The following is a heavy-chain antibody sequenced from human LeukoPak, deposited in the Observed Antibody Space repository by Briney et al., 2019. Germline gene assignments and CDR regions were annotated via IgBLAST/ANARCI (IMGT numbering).Heavy chain of an antibody. Sequence: PGGSQRLSCAVSGYTFSDHYIDWVRQAPGEGLEWVGHTRNKANNYATEYAASVKGRFTISRDDSRNSVYLQMNSLKTEDTAVYYCTRWRSGTSDWGQGTLVTVSS. CDR3: TRWRSGTSD. D-gene: IGHD4-23*01. CDR2: TRNKANNYAT. V-gene: IGHV3-72*01. J-gene: IGHJ4*02. CDR1: GYTFSDHY.